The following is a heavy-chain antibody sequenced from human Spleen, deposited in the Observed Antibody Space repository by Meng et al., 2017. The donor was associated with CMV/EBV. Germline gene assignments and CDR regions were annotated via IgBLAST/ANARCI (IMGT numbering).Heavy chain of an antibody. CDR3: AKEGIFGVVSIGYYFDY. J-gene: IGHJ4*02. CDR2: TRYDGSNK. D-gene: IGHD3-3*01. Sequence: GESLKISCAASGFTFSSYGMHWVRQAPGKGLEWVAFTRYDGSNKYYADSVKGRFTISRDNSKNTLYLQMNSLRAEDTAVYYCAKEGIFGVVSIGYYFDYWGQGTLVTVSS. V-gene: IGHV3-30*02. CDR1: GFTFSSYG.